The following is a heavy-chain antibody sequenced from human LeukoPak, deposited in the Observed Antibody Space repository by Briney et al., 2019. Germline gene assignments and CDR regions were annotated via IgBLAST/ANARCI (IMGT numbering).Heavy chain of an antibody. CDR1: GGSISSSNW. D-gene: IGHD6-19*01. Sequence: SETLSLTCAVSGGSISSSNWWSWVRPPPGKGLEWIGEIYHSGSTNYNPSLKSRVTISVDKSKNQFSLKLSSVTAADTAVYYCARGGSSGPPIPLDDAFDIWGQGTMVTVSS. CDR2: IYHSGST. V-gene: IGHV4-4*02. CDR3: ARGGSSGPPIPLDDAFDI. J-gene: IGHJ3*02.